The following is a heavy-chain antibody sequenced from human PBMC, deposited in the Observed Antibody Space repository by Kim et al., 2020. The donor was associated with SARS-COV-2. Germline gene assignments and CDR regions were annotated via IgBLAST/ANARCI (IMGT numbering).Heavy chain of an antibody. D-gene: IGHD6-13*01. CDR3: ARNWALIAAPGDYYFDY. Sequence: ASVKVSCKASGYTFTSYAMHWVRQAPGQRLEWMGWINAGNGNTKYSQKFQGRVTITRDTSASTAYMEVSSLRSEDTAVYYCARNWALIAAPGDYYFDYWGQGTLVTVSS. V-gene: IGHV1-3*01. CDR2: INAGNGNT. J-gene: IGHJ4*02. CDR1: GYTFTSYA.